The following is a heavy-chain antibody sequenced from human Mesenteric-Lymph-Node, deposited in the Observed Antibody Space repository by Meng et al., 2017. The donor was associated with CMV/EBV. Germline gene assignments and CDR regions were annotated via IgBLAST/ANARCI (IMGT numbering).Heavy chain of an antibody. Sequence: NARVNLGRQGTGKGLEGDCRFEKKKRGGLIEYAAPVNGRFTISRDNSKNTLYLQMNSLRAEDMAVYYCAKGGYCSGGSCYSGAFDIWGQGTMVTVSS. CDR2: FEKKKRGGLI. J-gene: IGHJ3*02. V-gene: IGHV3-15*04. CDR1: NAR. D-gene: IGHD2-15*01. CDR3: AKGGYCSGGSCYSGAFDI.